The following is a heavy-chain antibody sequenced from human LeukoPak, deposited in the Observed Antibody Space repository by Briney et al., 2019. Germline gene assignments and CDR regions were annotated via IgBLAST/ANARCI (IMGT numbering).Heavy chain of an antibody. CDR1: GFTFDDYG. V-gene: IGHV3-11*01. J-gene: IGHJ6*02. CDR3: ASLTIFGVGIYYGMDV. D-gene: IGHD3-3*01. CDR2: ISSSGSTI. Sequence: GGSLRLSCAASGFTFDDYGMSWVRQAPGKGLEWVSYISSSGSTIYYADSVKGRFTISRDNAKNSLYLQMNSLRAEDTAVYYCASLTIFGVGIYYGMDVWGQGTTVTVSS.